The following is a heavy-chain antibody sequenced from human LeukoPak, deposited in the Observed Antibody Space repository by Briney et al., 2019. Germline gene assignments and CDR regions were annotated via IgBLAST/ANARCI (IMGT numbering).Heavy chain of an antibody. CDR1: GGSFSGYY. CDR3: AREDSSGYIFDY. CDR2: INHSGGT. D-gene: IGHD3-22*01. Sequence: SETLSLTCAVYGGSFSGYYWSWIRQPPGKGLEWIGEINHSGGTNYNPSLKSRVTISVDTSKNQFSLKLSSVTAADTAVYYCAREDSSGYIFDYWGQGTLVTVSS. J-gene: IGHJ4*02. V-gene: IGHV4-34*01.